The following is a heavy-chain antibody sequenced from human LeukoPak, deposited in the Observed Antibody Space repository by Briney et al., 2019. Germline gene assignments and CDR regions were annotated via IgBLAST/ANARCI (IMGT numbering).Heavy chain of an antibody. CDR3: ATYTQHFGAPGGADY. V-gene: IGHV3-7*03. J-gene: IGHJ4*02. Sequence: GGSLRLSCVVSRLTFSGYWMRWVRQAPGKGLEWVAAINKDGSEKRYVDSVEGRFTISRDNARNSVYLQMTSLGAEDTAVYYCATYTQHFGAPGGADYWGLGTLVTVSS. D-gene: IGHD2-8*02. CDR2: INKDGSEK. CDR1: RLTFSGYW.